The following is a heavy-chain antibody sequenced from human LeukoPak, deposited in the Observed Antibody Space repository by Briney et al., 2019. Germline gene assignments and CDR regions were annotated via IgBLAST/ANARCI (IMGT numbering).Heavy chain of an antibody. CDR1: GFTFSSYA. J-gene: IGHJ5*02. V-gene: IGHV3-23*01. CDR3: AKVFWSGNYGFDL. Sequence: GGSLRLSCAASGFTFSSYAMTWVRQAPGKGLEWVSVIGGNGYNTYYADSVKGRFTVSRDNSKNTLYLQMNSLRAEDTAVYYCAKVFWSGNYGFDLWGQGTLVTVSS. CDR2: IGGNGYNT. D-gene: IGHD3-3*01.